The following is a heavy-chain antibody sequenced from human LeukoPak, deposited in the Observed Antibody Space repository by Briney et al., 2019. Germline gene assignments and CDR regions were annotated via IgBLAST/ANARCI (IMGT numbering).Heavy chain of an antibody. CDR2: INHSGST. CDR3: ARARGEMAIDY. Sequence: SETLSLTCAVYGGSFSGYYWSWIRQPPGKGLEWIGEINHSGSTSYNPSLKSRVTISVDTSKNQFSLKLRSVTDADTAVYYCARARGEMAIDYWGHGTLVTVSS. J-gene: IGHJ4*03. V-gene: IGHV4-34*01. D-gene: IGHD5-24*01. CDR1: GGSFSGYY.